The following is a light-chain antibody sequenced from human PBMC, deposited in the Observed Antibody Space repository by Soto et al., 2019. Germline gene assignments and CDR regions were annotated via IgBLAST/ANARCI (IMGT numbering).Light chain of an antibody. CDR2: WAS. CDR1: QSGLYSSRNKNY. J-gene: IGKJ1*01. V-gene: IGKV4-1*01. CDR3: QKYYSTPWT. Sequence: DIVMTQSPDSLAVSLGERATINCKSSQSGLYSSRNKNYLAWYQQKPGQPPKLLIYWASTRESGVPDRFSGSGSGTDFTLTTTSLQAEDVAVYYCQKYYSTPWTFGQGTKVEIK.